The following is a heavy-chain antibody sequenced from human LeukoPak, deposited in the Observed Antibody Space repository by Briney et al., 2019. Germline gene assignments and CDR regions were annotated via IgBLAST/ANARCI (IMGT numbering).Heavy chain of an antibody. CDR3: ARRHDILTGYYLDY. Sequence: ASETLSLTCTVSGGSISSYYWSWIRQPPGKGLEWIGYIYYSGSTNYNPSLKSRVTISVDTSKNQFSLKLGSVTAADTAVYYCARRHDILTGYYLDYWGQGTLVTVSS. J-gene: IGHJ4*02. D-gene: IGHD3-9*01. CDR1: GGSISSYY. CDR2: IYYSGST. V-gene: IGHV4-59*08.